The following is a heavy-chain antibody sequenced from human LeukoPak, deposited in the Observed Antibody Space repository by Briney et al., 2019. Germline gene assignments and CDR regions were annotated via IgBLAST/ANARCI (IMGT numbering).Heavy chain of an antibody. V-gene: IGHV3-20*04. D-gene: IGHD6-13*01. Sequence: GGSLRLSCAASGFTFDDYGVSWVRQAPGKGLEWVSGINWNGGSTGYADSVKGRFTISRDNAKNSLYLQMNSLRAEDTALYYCARDTGIAAAGPFDPWGQGTLVTVSS. CDR3: ARDTGIAAAGPFDP. CDR2: INWNGGST. CDR1: GFTFDDYG. J-gene: IGHJ5*02.